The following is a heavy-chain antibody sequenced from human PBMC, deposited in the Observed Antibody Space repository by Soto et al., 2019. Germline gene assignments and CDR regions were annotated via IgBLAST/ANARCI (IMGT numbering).Heavy chain of an antibody. CDR3: ARLGVYYYYYMDV. V-gene: IGHV4-59*08. CDR1: GGSISSYY. D-gene: IGHD1-26*01. Sequence: QVQLQESGPGLVKPSETLSLTCTVSGGSISSYYWSWIRQPPGKGLEWIGYIYYSGSTNYNPSLTSRVTISVDTSKNQFSLKLSSVTAADTAVYYCARLGVYYYYYMDVWGKGTTVTVSS. J-gene: IGHJ6*03. CDR2: IYYSGST.